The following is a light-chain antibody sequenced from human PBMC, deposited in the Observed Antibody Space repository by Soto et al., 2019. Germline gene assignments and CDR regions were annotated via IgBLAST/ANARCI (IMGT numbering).Light chain of an antibody. J-gene: IGKJ2*01. Sequence: DIQMTQSPSSVSASVGDRVAITCRASQDISRWLAWYQQKPGKAPKLLIYEASSLQSGVPSRFSGSGSETDFTLTISSLQPEDFATYYCQQANSFPYTFGQGTKLEIK. CDR1: QDISRW. V-gene: IGKV1D-12*01. CDR3: QQANSFPYT. CDR2: EAS.